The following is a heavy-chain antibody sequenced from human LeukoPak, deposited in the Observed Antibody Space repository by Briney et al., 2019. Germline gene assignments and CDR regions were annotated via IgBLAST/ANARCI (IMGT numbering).Heavy chain of an antibody. CDR2: INTNSGGT. Sequence: ASVKVSCKASGYTFTGYYMHWVRQAPGQGLEWMGWINTNSGGTNYAQRFQGRVTMTRDTSISTAYIELNRLRSDDTAVYYCARGGDSSGYYSSQGDYWGQGTLVTVSS. V-gene: IGHV1-2*02. J-gene: IGHJ4*02. CDR3: ARGGDSSGYYSSQGDY. CDR1: GYTFTGYY. D-gene: IGHD3-22*01.